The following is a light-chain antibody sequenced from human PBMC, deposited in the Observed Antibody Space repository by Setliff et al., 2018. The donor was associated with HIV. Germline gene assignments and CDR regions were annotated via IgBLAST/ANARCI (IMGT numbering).Light chain of an antibody. J-gene: IGLJ1*01. V-gene: IGLV2-14*03. Sequence: QSVLAQPASVSGSPGQSITISCTGTSSDVGDYNYVSWYQQHPGKAPKLMISDVSNRPSGVSNSFSGSKSGNAASLTISGLQAEDEADYYCSSYTSRTPLYVFGTGTKVTVL. CDR1: SSDVGDYNY. CDR3: SSYTSRTPLYV. CDR2: DVS.